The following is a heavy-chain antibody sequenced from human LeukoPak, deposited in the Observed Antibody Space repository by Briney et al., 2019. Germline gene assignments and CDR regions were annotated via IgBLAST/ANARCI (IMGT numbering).Heavy chain of an antibody. CDR1: GGSISSPKW. Sequence: PSETLSLTCAVSGGSISSPKWWNWVRQPPGKGLEWIGEIYHSASTYHNPSLKSRVTISVDKSKNQLSLKMRSVTAADTAVYFCASRPLASAGPLDYWGQGTQVTVSS. V-gene: IGHV4-4*02. CDR3: ASRPLASAGPLDY. D-gene: IGHD6-13*01. J-gene: IGHJ4*02. CDR2: IYHSAST.